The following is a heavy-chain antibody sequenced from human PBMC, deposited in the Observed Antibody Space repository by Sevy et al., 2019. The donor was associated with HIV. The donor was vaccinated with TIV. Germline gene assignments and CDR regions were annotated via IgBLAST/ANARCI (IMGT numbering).Heavy chain of an antibody. D-gene: IGHD3-22*01. J-gene: IGHJ3*02. CDR1: GFTFSNYA. V-gene: IGHV3-23*01. Sequence: GGSLRLSCVASGFTFSNYAMNWVRQAPGKGLEWGSTIFRGGDGTDYANSVKGRFTISRDNSKDTVYLHLSSLRADDTAVYYCAGALYDSSGSFDALDIWGQGTMVTVSS. CDR2: IFRGGDGT. CDR3: AGALYDSSGSFDALDI.